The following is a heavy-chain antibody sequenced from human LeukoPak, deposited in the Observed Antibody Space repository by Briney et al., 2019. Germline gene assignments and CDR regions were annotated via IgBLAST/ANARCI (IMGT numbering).Heavy chain of an antibody. J-gene: IGHJ5*02. D-gene: IGHD3-10*01. V-gene: IGHV4-59*08. CDR2: IYYSGST. CDR1: GGSISSYY. CDR3: ARHRSILWFGELLGNNWFDP. Sequence: SETLSLTCTVSGGSISSYYWSWIRQPPGKGLEWIGYIYYSGSTNYKPSLKSRVTISVDTSKNQFSLKLSSVTAADTAVYYCARHRSILWFGELLGNNWFDPWGQGTLVTVSS.